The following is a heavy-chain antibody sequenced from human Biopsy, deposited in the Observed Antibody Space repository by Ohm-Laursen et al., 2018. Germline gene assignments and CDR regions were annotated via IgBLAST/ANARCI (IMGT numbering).Heavy chain of an antibody. CDR1: GDSVSSGSFY. V-gene: IGHV4-61*01. D-gene: IGHD6-19*01. Sequence: SETLSLTWTVSGDSVSSGSFYWTWIRQPPGQGLEYIGYIYDRGSTANYNPSLESRVTMSEDMPKNQFSLKLSSVTAADTAIYYCARGMRSSGWPYFDSWGQGTLVAVSS. CDR3: ARGMRSSGWPYFDS. CDR2: IYDRGSTA. J-gene: IGHJ4*02.